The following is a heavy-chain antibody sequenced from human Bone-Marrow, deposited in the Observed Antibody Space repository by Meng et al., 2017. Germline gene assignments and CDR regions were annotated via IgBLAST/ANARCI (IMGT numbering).Heavy chain of an antibody. CDR1: GYTFTSYY. Sequence: QGALVEAGAEGKKPGASVKVSCKASGYTFTSYYMHWVRQAPGQGLEWMGIIKPSGGSTSYAQKFQGRVTITMNTSISTAYMELSSLRSEDTAVYYCARGLPFQHWGQGTLVTVSS. J-gene: IGHJ1*01. CDR2: IKPSGGST. CDR3: ARGLPFQH. V-gene: IGHV1-46*01.